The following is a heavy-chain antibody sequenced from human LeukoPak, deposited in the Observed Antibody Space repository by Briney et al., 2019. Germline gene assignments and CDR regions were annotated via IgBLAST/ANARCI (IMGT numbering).Heavy chain of an antibody. J-gene: IGHJ5*02. CDR2: IYHSGST. CDR1: GYSISSGYY. Sequence: SETLSLTCTVSGYSISSGYYWGWIRQPPGKGLEWIGSIYHSGSTYYNPSLKSRVTISVDKSKNQFSLKLSSVTAADTAVYYCARVKGWPPGWFDPWGQGTLVTVSS. D-gene: IGHD5-24*01. CDR3: ARVKGWPPGWFDP. V-gene: IGHV4-38-2*02.